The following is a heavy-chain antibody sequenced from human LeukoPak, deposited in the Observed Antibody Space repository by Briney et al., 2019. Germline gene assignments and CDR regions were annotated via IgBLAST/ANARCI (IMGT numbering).Heavy chain of an antibody. J-gene: IGHJ4*02. V-gene: IGHV3-74*01. CDR1: GFPFSSDW. D-gene: IGHD1-26*01. CDR2: INIDGSNT. CDR3: ARSLGGAYDY. Sequence: PGGSLRLSCAASGFPFSSDWMHWVRQAPGKGLVWVSRINIDGSNTNYADSVKGRFTISRDNAKNTLYLQMDSLRAEDTAVYYCARSLGGAYDYWGQGTLVTVSS.